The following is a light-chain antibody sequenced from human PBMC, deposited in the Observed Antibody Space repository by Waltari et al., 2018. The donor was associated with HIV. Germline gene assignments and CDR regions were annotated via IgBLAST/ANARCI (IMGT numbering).Light chain of an antibody. J-gene: IGLJ2*01. CDR1: SANIGSNF. CDR2: AND. V-gene: IGLV1-47*01. CDR3: AAWDDSLSGVV. Sequence: QSVLTQSPSVSGPPGQRVTIPCSGSSANIGSNFVFWYQQIPRTAPKRLMYANDERPLGVPDRFSGSKSGTSASLAISGLRPEDEADYYCAAWDDSLSGVVFGGGTKVTVL.